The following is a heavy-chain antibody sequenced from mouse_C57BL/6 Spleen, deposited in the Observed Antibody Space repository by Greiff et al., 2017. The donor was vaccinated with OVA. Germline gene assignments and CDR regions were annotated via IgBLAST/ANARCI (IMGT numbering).Heavy chain of an antibody. CDR1: GYTFTSYW. V-gene: IGHV1-72*01. CDR2: IGPNSGGT. J-gene: IGHJ2*01. Sequence: QVQLQQPGAELVKPGASVKLSCKASGYTFTSYWMHWVKQRPGRGLEWIGRIGPNSGGTKYNEKFKSKATLTVDKPYSTAYMQLSSLTSEDSAVYYCARGNGNYLYYFDYWGQGTTLTVSS. D-gene: IGHD2-1*01. CDR3: ARGNGNYLYYFDY.